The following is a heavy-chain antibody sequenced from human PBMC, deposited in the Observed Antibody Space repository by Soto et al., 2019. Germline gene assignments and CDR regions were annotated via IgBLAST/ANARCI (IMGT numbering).Heavy chain of an antibody. Sequence: EVQLLESGGGLVQPGGSLRLSCAASGFTFSSYAMSWVRQAPGKGLEWVSAISGSGGSTYYGDSVKGRFTISRDNSKNTLSLQMNSLRAEDTAVYYCAKAGPQQWLGSYYYYGMDVWGQGTTVTVSS. CDR3: AKAGPQQWLGSYYYYGMDV. CDR1: GFTFSSYA. V-gene: IGHV3-23*01. D-gene: IGHD6-19*01. J-gene: IGHJ6*02. CDR2: ISGSGGST.